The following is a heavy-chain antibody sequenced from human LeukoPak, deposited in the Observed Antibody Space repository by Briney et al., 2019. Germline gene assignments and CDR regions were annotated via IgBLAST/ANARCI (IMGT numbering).Heavy chain of an antibody. CDR1: GYTFTSYA. V-gene: IGHV7-4-1*02. CDR3: ARGVLRYFDWLSRERFDP. CDR2: INTNTGNP. Sequence: GASVKVSCKASGYTFTSYAMNWVRQAPGQGLEWMGWINTNTGNPTYAQGFTGRFVFSLDTSVSTAYLQISSLKAEDTAVYYCARGVLRYFDWLSRERFDPWGQGTLVTVSS. J-gene: IGHJ5*02. D-gene: IGHD3-9*01.